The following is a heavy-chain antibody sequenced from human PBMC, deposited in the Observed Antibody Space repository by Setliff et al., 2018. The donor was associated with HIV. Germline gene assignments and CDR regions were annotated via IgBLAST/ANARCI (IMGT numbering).Heavy chain of an antibody. J-gene: IGHJ4*02. CDR3: ARDQAMTTVTQYFDY. D-gene: IGHD4-17*01. V-gene: IGHV1-18*01. CDR1: GYTFTSYG. CDR2: ISAYNGNT. Sequence: ASVKVSCKASGYTFTSYGISWVRQAPGQGLEWMGWISAYNGNTNYAQGLQGRVTMTTDTSTSTAYMELRSLRSDDTAVYYCARDQAMTTVTQYFDYWGQGTLVTVSS.